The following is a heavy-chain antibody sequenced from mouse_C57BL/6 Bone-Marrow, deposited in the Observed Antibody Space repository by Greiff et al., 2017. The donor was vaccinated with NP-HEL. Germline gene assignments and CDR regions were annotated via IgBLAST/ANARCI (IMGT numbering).Heavy chain of an antibody. Sequence: VQLKESGAELVRPGSSVKMSCKTSGYTFTSYGINWVKQRPGQGLDWIGYIYIGNGYIEYNEKFKGKATLTSDTSSSTAYMQLSSLTSEDSASYFCARKGTWERYFDVWGTGTTVTVSS. D-gene: IGHD4-1*01. J-gene: IGHJ1*03. CDR1: GYTFTSYG. CDR2: IYIGNGYI. CDR3: ARKGTWERYFDV. V-gene: IGHV1-58*01.